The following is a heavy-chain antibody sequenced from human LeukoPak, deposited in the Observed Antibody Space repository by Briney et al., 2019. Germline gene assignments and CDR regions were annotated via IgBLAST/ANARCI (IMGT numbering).Heavy chain of an antibody. J-gene: IGHJ6*02. Sequence: PGGSLRLSCAASGFTFSDYYMSWIRQAPGKGLEWVSYISSSGSTIYYADSVKGRFTISRDNAKNSLYLQMNSLRAEDTAVYYCARDTITPKIAARLYYYYGMDVWGQGTTVTVSS. CDR1: GFTFSDYY. CDR2: ISSSGSTI. D-gene: IGHD6-6*01. V-gene: IGHV3-11*01. CDR3: ARDTITPKIAARLYYYYGMDV.